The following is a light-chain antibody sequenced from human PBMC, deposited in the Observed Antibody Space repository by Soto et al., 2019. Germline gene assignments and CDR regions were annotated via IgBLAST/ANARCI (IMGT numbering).Light chain of an antibody. Sequence: EIVLTQSPGTLSLSPGERATLSFTASQSVSSSYFAWYQQKPGQPPRRLIYGASSRATGIPDRFSGSGSGTDFTLTISRLEPEDFAVFYCQHYDSLPITFGQGTRLEIK. J-gene: IGKJ5*01. CDR1: QSVSSSY. V-gene: IGKV3-20*01. CDR3: QHYDSLPIT. CDR2: GAS.